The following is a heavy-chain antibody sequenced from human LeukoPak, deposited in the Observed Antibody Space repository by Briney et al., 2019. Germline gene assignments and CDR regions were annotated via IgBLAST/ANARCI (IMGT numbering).Heavy chain of an antibody. D-gene: IGHD6-19*01. CDR3: ARGIGIAVAGTSEYFQH. CDR2: VSAYNGNT. CDR1: GYTFTSYG. Sequence: GASVKVSCKASGYTFTSYGISWVRQAPGQGLEWMGWVSAYNGNTNYAQKLQGRVTMTTDTSTSTAYMELRSLRSDDTAVYYCARGIGIAVAGTSEYFQHWGQGTLVTVSS. J-gene: IGHJ1*01. V-gene: IGHV1-18*01.